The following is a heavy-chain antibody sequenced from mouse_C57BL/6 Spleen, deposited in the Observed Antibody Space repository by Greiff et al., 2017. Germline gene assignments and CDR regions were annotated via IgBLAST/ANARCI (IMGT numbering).Heavy chain of an antibody. J-gene: IGHJ2*01. CDR3: TAGKRNYFDY. CDR2: IDPATGGT. Sequence: VQLQQSGAELVRPGASVTLSCKASGYTFTDYEMHWVKQTPVHGLEWIGAIDPATGGTAYNQKFKGKAILTADKSSSTAYMELRSLTSEDSAVYYCTAGKRNYFDYWGQGTTLTVSS. CDR1: GYTFTDYE. V-gene: IGHV1-15*01.